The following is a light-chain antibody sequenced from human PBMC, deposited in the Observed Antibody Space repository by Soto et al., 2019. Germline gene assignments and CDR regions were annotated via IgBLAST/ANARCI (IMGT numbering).Light chain of an antibody. V-gene: IGLV2-14*03. CDR1: SSDVGGYNY. Sequence: QAVVTQPASVSGSPGQSITIACTGTSSDVGGYNYVSWYQQHPDKAPKLMIYDVSDRPSGVSNRFSGSKSGNTASLTISWLQAEDEADYYCSSYTSTSTLVFGGGTKLTVL. CDR2: DVS. J-gene: IGLJ2*01. CDR3: SSYTSTSTLV.